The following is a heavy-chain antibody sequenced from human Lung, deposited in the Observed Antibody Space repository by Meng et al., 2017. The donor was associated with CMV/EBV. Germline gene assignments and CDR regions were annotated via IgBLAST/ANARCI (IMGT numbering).Heavy chain of an antibody. V-gene: IGHV4-4*02. CDR2: IPHRGSS. J-gene: IGHJ1*01. D-gene: IGHD3-10*01. Sequence: GQWGGAGQALGNASGNLCLNCGASGDSITNHNWWAWVRQPPGKGLEWLGEIPHRGSSAYNPSLKSRVSMSIDKSKNQFSLKLTSVTAADTAVYHCLRRSGGSVWGQGTLVTVSS. CDR3: LRRSGGSV. CDR1: GDSITNHNW.